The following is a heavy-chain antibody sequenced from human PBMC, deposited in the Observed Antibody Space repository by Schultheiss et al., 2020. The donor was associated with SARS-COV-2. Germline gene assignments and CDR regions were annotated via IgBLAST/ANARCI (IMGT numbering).Heavy chain of an antibody. CDR2: INHSGST. CDR1: GGSFSGYY. D-gene: IGHD6-13*01. V-gene: IGHV4-34*01. Sequence: SETLSLTCAVYGGSFSGYYWSWIRQPPGKGLEWIGEINHSGSTNYNPSLKSRVTISVDTSKNQFSLKLSSVTAADTAVYYCARDLRGSSWYEGYWGQGTLVTVSS. J-gene: IGHJ4*02. CDR3: ARDLRGSSWYEGY.